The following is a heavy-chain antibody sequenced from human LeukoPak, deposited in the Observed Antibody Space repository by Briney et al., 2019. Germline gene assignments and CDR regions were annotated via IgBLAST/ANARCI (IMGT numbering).Heavy chain of an antibody. CDR3: ARGSGPGVTTIDS. J-gene: IGHJ4*02. D-gene: IGHD4-17*01. CDR2: FHTDGGT. Sequence: GGSLRLSCAASGFTFSSYDMHSVRQAPGKGLEWVSAFHTDGGTYYLDSVKGRFTISREDAKNSLYLQMNTLRAVDTAVYYCARGSGPGVTTIDSWGQGTLVIVSS. CDR1: GFTFSSYD. V-gene: IGHV3-13*01.